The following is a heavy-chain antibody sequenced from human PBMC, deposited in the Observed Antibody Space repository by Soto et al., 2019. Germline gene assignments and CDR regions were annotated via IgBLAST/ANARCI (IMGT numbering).Heavy chain of an antibody. D-gene: IGHD6-19*01. CDR2: ISYDGSNK. CDR3: AKDLFGIAVAGQFDY. CDR1: GFTFSSYG. V-gene: IGHV3-30*18. J-gene: IGHJ4*02. Sequence: GGSLRLSCAASGFTFSSYGMHWVRQAPGKGLEWVAVISYDGSNKYYADSVKGRFTISRDNSKNTLYLQMNSLRAEDTAVYYCAKDLFGIAVAGQFDYWGQGTLVTISS.